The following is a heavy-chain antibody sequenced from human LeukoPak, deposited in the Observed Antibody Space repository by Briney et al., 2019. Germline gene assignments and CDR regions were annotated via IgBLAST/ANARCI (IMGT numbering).Heavy chain of an antibody. V-gene: IGHV3-30-3*01. CDR3: ARAYAGSYSGGDY. D-gene: IGHD1-26*01. CDR2: ISYDENNE. J-gene: IGHJ4*02. CDR1: GFTFSTYA. Sequence: PGGSLRLSCAASGFTFSTYAMHLVRQAPGKGLEWVAVISYDENNENYADSVKGRFTISRDNSKNTLYLQMNSLRVEDTAVYYCARAYAGSYSGGDYWGQGTLVTVSS.